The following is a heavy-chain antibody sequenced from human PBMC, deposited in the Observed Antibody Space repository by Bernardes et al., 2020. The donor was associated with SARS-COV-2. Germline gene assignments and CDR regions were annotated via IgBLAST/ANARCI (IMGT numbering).Heavy chain of an antibody. D-gene: IGHD2-2*01. CDR3: AHRRTGPLPASWFDP. Sequence: SGVTPSKPTQPLTLSCPFSVFSLTPTGVGVGWIRQPPGKALEGLALIYLDDDERYSPSLKSRLTITKDTSKSQVVLTMTNMDPVDTATYYCAHRRTGPLPASWFDPWGQGSLVTVSS. J-gene: IGHJ5*02. V-gene: IGHV2-5*02. CDR1: VFSLTPTGVG. CDR2: IYLDDDE.